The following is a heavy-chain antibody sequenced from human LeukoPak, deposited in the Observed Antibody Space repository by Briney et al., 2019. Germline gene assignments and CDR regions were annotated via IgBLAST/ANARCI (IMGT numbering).Heavy chain of an antibody. V-gene: IGHV3-33*01. CDR2: IWYDGSNK. D-gene: IGHD4-23*01. CDR1: GFTFSSYG. CDR3: ARGGDYGGQTVDY. J-gene: IGHJ4*02. Sequence: GGSLRLSCAASGFTFSSYGMHWVRQAPGKGLEWVAVIWYDGSNKYYADSVKGRFTISRDNSKNTLYLQMNSLRAEDTAVYYCARGGDYGGQTVDYWGQGTLVTVSS.